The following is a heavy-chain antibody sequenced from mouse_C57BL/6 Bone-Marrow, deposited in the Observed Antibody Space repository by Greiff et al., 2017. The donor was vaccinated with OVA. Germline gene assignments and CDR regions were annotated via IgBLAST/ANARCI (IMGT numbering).Heavy chain of an antibody. Sequence: QVQLKQSGPELVKPGASVKISCKASGYAFSSSWMNWVKQRPGKGLEWIGRIYPGDGDTNYNGKFKGKATLTADKSSSTAYMQLSSLTSEDSAVYFCARRGSSYWYFDVWGTGTTVTVSS. CDR2: IYPGDGDT. CDR3: ARRGSSYWYFDV. D-gene: IGHD1-1*01. CDR1: GYAFSSSW. J-gene: IGHJ1*03. V-gene: IGHV1-82*01.